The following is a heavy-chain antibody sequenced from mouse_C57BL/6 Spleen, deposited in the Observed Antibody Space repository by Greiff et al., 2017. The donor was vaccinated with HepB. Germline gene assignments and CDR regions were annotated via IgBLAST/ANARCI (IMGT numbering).Heavy chain of an antibody. CDR1: GFTFSSYA. V-gene: IGHV5-4*03. CDR2: ISDGGSYT. Sequence: EVKLVESGGGLVKPGGSLKLSCAASGFTFSSYAMSWVRQTPEKRLEWVATISDGGSYTYYPDNVKGRFTISRDNAKNNLYLQMSHLKSEDTAMYYCAGGSSSYWYFDVWGTRTTVTVSS. J-gene: IGHJ1*03. D-gene: IGHD1-1*01. CDR3: AGGSSSYWYFDV.